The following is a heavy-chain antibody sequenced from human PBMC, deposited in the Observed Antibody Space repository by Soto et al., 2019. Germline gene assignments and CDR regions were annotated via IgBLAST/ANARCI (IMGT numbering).Heavy chain of an antibody. J-gene: IGHJ6*03. CDR3: AREIPAALYYYYYYYMDV. CDR2: INHSGST. V-gene: IGHV4-34*01. CDR1: GGSFSGYY. D-gene: IGHD2-2*01. Sequence: SETLSLTCAVYGGSFSGYYWSWIRQPPGKGLEWIGEINHSGSTNYNPSLKSRVTISVDTSKNQFSLKLSSVTAADTAVYYCAREIPAALYYYYYYYMDVWGKGTTVTVSS.